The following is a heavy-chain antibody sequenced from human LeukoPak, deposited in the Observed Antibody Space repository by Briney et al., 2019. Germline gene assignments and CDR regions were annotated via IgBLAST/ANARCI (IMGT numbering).Heavy chain of an antibody. CDR1: GFTFSSNW. J-gene: IGHJ6*02. CDR3: ASRPDHYYGMDV. V-gene: IGHV3-74*01. CDR2: INEDGSTT. Sequence: PGGSLRLSCAASGFTFSSNWMHWVRQAPGKGLVWVSRINEDGSTTNYADSVKGRSTIFRDNAKNTLYLQMNSLRAEDTAVYYCASRPDHYYGMDVWGQGTTVTVSS.